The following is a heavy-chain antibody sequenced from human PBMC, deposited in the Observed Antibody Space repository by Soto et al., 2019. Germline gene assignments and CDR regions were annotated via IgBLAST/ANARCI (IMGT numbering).Heavy chain of an antibody. CDR2: IYYSGST. J-gene: IGHJ3*02. V-gene: IGHV4-59*01. Sequence: TSETLSLTCTVSGGSISSYYWSWIRQPPGKGLEWIGYIYYSGSTNYNPSLKSRVTISVDTPKNQFSLKLSSVTAADTAVYYCARVWGGAFDIWGQGTMVTVSS. D-gene: IGHD3-10*01. CDR1: GGSISSYY. CDR3: ARVWGGAFDI.